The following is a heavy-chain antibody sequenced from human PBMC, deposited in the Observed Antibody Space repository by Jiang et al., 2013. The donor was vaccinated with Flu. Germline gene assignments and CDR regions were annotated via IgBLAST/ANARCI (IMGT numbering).Heavy chain of an antibody. V-gene: IGHV5-10-1*01. CDR3: ARGPYDSSGYYYTAFDI. D-gene: IGHD3-22*01. J-gene: IGHJ3*02. CDR1: GYSFTSYW. Sequence: GAEVKKPGESLRISCKGSGYSFTSYWISWVRQMPGKGLEWMGRIDPSDSYTNYSPSFQGHVTISADKSISTAYLQWSSLKASDTAMYYCARGPYDSSGYYYTAFDIWGQGTMVTVSS. CDR2: IDPSDSYT.